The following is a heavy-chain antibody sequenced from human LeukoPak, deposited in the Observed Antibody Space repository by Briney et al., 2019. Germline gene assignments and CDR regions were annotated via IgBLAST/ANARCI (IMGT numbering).Heavy chain of an antibody. D-gene: IGHD2-15*01. CDR1: GGSISSYY. Sequence: NPSETLSLTCTVSGGSISSYYWSWIRQPPGKGLEWIGYIYYSGSTNYNPSLKSRVTISVDTSKNQFSLKLSSVTAADTAVYYCARALRYCSGGSCDHDAFDIWGQGTMATVSS. CDR3: ARALRYCSGGSCDHDAFDI. V-gene: IGHV4-59*01. J-gene: IGHJ3*02. CDR2: IYYSGST.